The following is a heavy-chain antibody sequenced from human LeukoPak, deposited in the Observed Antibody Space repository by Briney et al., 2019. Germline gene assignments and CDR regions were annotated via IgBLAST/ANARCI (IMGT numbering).Heavy chain of an antibody. Sequence: GVSLRLSCAASGFTFRSNWMRWVRQAPGKGLVWVSRINEDGSTTNYADSVKGRSAIFRDNAKNTLYLQMNSLRAEDTAVYYCVRDLGGRSGHWGQGTLVTVSS. V-gene: IGHV3-74*01. CDR2: INEDGSTT. J-gene: IGHJ4*02. CDR3: VRDLGGRSGH. CDR1: GFTFRSNW. D-gene: IGHD1-26*01.